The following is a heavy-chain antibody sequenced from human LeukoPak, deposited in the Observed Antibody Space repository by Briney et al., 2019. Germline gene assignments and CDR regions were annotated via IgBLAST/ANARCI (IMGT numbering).Heavy chain of an antibody. J-gene: IGHJ4*02. V-gene: IGHV4-61*01. D-gene: IGHD4-11*01. Sequence: SETLSLTCTVSGGSVSSGSYYWSWIRQPPGKGLEWIGYIYYSGSTNYNPSLKSRVAISVDTSKNQFSLKLSSVTAADTAVYYCARDAVTVNSYYFDYWGQGTLVTVSS. CDR1: GGSVSSGSYY. CDR3: ARDAVTVNSYYFDY. CDR2: IYYSGST.